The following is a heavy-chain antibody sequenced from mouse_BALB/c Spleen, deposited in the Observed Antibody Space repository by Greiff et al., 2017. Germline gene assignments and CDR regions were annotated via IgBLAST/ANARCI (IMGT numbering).Heavy chain of an antibody. CDR2: ISYSGST. CDR1: GDSITSGY. V-gene: IGHV3-8*02. Sequence: EVKLMESGPSLVKPSQTLSLTCSVTGDSITSGYWNWIRKFPGNKLEYMGYISYSGSTYYNPSLKSRISITRDTSKNQYYLQLNSVTTEDTATYYCARYDYGYEDWYFDVWGAGTTVTVSS. D-gene: IGHD1-2*01. J-gene: IGHJ1*01. CDR3: ARYDYGYEDWYFDV.